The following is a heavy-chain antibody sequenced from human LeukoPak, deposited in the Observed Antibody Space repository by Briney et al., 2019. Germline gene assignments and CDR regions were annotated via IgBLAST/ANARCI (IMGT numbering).Heavy chain of an antibody. J-gene: IGHJ4*02. Sequence: SETLSLTCTVSGGSISSTSYYWGWIRQPPGKGLEWIGSIYYTGSTYYNPSLKSRVTLSVDTSKKQFSLRLSSVTAADTAVYYCAGTVTTRYYFDYWGQGTLVTVSS. CDR3: AGTVTTRYYFDY. CDR1: GGSISSTSYY. CDR2: IYYTGST. D-gene: IGHD4-17*01. V-gene: IGHV4-39*07.